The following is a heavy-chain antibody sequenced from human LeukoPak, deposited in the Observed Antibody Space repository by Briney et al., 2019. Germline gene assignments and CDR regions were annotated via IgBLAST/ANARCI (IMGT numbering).Heavy chain of an antibody. CDR2: INPSGGST. CDR1: GYTFTSYY. D-gene: IGHD1-1*01. Sequence: ASVKVSCKASGYTFTSYYMHWVQQAPGQGLEWMGIINPSGGSTSYAQKFQGRVTMTRDTSTSTVYMELSSLRSEDTAVYYCARVTKTGAPPIGIWGQGTMVTVSS. V-gene: IGHV1-46*03. CDR3: ARVTKTGAPPIGI. J-gene: IGHJ3*02.